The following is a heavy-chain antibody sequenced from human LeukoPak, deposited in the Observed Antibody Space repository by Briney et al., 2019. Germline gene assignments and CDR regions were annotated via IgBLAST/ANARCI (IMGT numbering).Heavy chain of an antibody. Sequence: GGSLRLSCAASGSTFDDYAMHWVRHAPGNGLEWVTGISWNSGSIGYADPVKGRFTISRDNAKNSLYLQMNSLRAEDTALYYCAKDRDLAVAGQGLDYWGQGTLVTVSS. J-gene: IGHJ4*02. CDR1: GSTFDDYA. V-gene: IGHV3-9*01. CDR3: AKDRDLAVAGQGLDY. D-gene: IGHD6-19*01. CDR2: ISWNSGSI.